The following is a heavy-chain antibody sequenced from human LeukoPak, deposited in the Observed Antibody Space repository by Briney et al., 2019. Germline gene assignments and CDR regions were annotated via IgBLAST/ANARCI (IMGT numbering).Heavy chain of an antibody. CDR2: IYTSGST. J-gene: IGHJ4*02. CDR1: GGSISSGSYY. Sequence: SETLSLTCTVSGGSISSGSYYWSWIRQPAGKGLEWIGRIYTSGSTNYNPSLKSRVTISVDTSKNQFSLKLSSVTAADTAVYYCARQLLNYYDSSGEGAFDYWGQGTLVTVSS. V-gene: IGHV4-61*02. CDR3: ARQLLNYYDSSGEGAFDY. D-gene: IGHD3-22*01.